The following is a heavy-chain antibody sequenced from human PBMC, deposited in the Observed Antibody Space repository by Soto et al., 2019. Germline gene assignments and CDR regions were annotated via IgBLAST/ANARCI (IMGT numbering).Heavy chain of an antibody. Sequence: SETLSLTCTVSGGSISSYYWSWIRQPPGKGLEWIGYIYYSGSTNYNPSLKSRVTISVDTSKNQFSLKLSSVTAADTAVYYCARHAYYDSSGYPYYFDYWGQGTLVTVSS. CDR2: IYYSGST. CDR3: ARHAYYDSSGYPYYFDY. D-gene: IGHD3-22*01. V-gene: IGHV4-59*08. CDR1: GGSISSYY. J-gene: IGHJ4*02.